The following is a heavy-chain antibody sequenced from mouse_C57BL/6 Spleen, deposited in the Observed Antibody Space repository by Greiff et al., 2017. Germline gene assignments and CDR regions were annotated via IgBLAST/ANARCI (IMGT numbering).Heavy chain of an antibody. CDR2: ISSGGDYI. CDR3: STASYYYGSSYAG. V-gene: IGHV5-9-1*02. Sequence: EVQRVESGEGLVKPGGSLKLSCAASGFTFSSYAMSWVRQTPEKRLEWVAYISSGGDYIYYADTVKGRCTISRDNAKNTLYLQMSSLKSEDTAMYYCSTASYYYGSSYAGWGQGTTLTVSS. D-gene: IGHD1-1*01. J-gene: IGHJ2*01. CDR1: GFTFSSYA.